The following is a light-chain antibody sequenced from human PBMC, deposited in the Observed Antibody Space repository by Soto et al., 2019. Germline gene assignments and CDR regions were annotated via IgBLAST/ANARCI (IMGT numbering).Light chain of an antibody. V-gene: IGLV2-11*01. J-gene: IGLJ2*01. CDR2: DVI. CDR3: SSYTSVDTLVV. CDR1: SSDVGGYNY. Sequence: QSVLTQPRSVSGSPGQSVTISCTGTSSDVGGYNYVSWYQQHPGKAPKLMIYDVIKRPSGVPDRFSGSKSGNTASLTISGLQAEDEADYYCSSYTSVDTLVVFGGGTQLTVL.